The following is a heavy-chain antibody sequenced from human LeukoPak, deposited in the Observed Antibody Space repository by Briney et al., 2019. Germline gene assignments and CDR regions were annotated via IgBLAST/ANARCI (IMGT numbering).Heavy chain of an antibody. V-gene: IGHV1-46*01. CDR3: ARARVGRIVHFDY. J-gene: IGHJ4*02. CDR2: INPSGGST. CDR1: GYTFTGYY. D-gene: IGHD2-15*01. Sequence: ASVRVSCKASGYTFTGYYMHWVRQAPGQGLEWVGIINPSGGSTSYAQKFQGRVTMTRDMSTSTVYMELSSLRSEDTAVYYCARARVGRIVHFDYWGQGTLVTVSS.